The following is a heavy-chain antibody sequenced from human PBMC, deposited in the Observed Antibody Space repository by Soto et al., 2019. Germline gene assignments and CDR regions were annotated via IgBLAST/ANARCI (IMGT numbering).Heavy chain of an antibody. CDR2: INAGNGNT. J-gene: IGHJ5*02. D-gene: IGHD1-1*01. V-gene: IGHV1-3*01. CDR3: ARDSAGTTGTTFWFDP. CDR1: GYTFTSYA. Sequence: ASVKVSCKASGYTFTSYAMHWVRQAPGQRLEWMGWINAGNGNTKYSQKFQGRVTITRDTSASTAYMELSSLRSEDTAVYYCARDSAGTTGTTFWFDPWGQGTLVTVSS.